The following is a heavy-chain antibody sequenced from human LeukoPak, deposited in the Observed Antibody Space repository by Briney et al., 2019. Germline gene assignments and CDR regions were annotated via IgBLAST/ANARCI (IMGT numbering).Heavy chain of an antibody. CDR2: ISGSGGST. V-gene: IGHV3-23*01. CDR3: AKDYDFWSGYHAWFDP. Sequence: GGSLRLSCAASGFTFSSYAMSWVRQAPGKGLEWVSAISGSGGSTYYAGSVKGRFTISRDNSKNTLYLQMNSLRAEDTAVYYCAKDYDFWSGYHAWFDPWGQGTLVTVSS. D-gene: IGHD3-3*01. CDR1: GFTFSSYA. J-gene: IGHJ5*02.